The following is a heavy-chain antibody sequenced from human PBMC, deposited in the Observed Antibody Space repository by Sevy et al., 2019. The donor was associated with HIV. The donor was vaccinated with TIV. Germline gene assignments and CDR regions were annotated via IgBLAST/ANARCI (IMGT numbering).Heavy chain of an antibody. D-gene: IGHD6-13*01. CDR1: GFTFSNAW. J-gene: IGHJ6*02. Sequence: GGSLRLSCAASGFTFSNAWMSWLRQAPGKGLEWVGRIKSKTDGGTTDYAAPVKGRLTISREDSKNTLYLQMNSLKTEDTPVNYCTTDPIAAAGSFYYGMNDWGQETTDTVSS. CDR3: TTDPIAAAGSFYYGMND. CDR2: IKSKTDGGTT. V-gene: IGHV3-15*01.